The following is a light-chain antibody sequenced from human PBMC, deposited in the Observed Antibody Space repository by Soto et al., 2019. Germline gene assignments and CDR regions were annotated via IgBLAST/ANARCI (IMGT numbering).Light chain of an antibody. J-gene: IGKJ1*01. Sequence: EIALTQSPATLSLSPGEIATLSCGASQSVSSYLAWYQQKLGQAPRLLIYDASNRATGIPARFSGSGSGTDFTLTISSLEPEDFAVYYCQQRSIWPPTFGQGTKVDIK. V-gene: IGKV3-11*01. CDR3: QQRSIWPPT. CDR1: QSVSSY. CDR2: DAS.